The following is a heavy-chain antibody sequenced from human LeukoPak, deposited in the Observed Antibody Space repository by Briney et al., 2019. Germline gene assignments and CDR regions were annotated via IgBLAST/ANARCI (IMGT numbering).Heavy chain of an antibody. D-gene: IGHD1-26*01. CDR1: GGSFSGYY. J-gene: IGHJ4*02. V-gene: IGHV4-34*01. CDR2: INHSGST. CDR3: ARVGVSGSYPFDY. Sequence: SETLSLTCAVYGGSFSGYYWSWIRPPPGKGLEWIGEINHSGSTNYNPSLKSRVTISVDTSKNQFSLKLSSVTAADTAVYYCARVGVSGSYPFDYWGQGTLVTVSS.